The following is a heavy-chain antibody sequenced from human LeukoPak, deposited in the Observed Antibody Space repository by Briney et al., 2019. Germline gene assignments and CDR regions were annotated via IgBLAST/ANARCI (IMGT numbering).Heavy chain of an antibody. D-gene: IGHD6-19*01. CDR2: ISPSGHIS. V-gene: IGHV3-23*01. CDR3: AKDWRNGYSSDWYSEGYFPH. J-gene: IGHJ1*01. Sequence: GGSLTLSCVRSGFIFSSYAMSWVPHAPGKGLEWASGISPSGHISYNAWYVKGRFTSSRDNAKHTLYLQMNSLRAEDTDLYYCAKDWRNGYSSDWYSEGYFPHWGQGTLVSVSS. CDR1: GFIFSSYA.